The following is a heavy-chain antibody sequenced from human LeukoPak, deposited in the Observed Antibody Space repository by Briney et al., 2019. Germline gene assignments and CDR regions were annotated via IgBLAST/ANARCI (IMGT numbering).Heavy chain of an antibody. V-gene: IGHV4-34*01. J-gene: IGHJ4*02. D-gene: IGHD5-18*01. CDR3: ARGRIARLPFFDY. Sequence: PSETLSLTCAVYGGSFSGYYWSWIRQPPGKWLEWIGEINHSGSTNYNPSLKSRVTISVDTSKNQFSLKLSSVTAADTAVYYCARGRIARLPFFDYWGQGTLVTVSS. CDR2: INHSGST. CDR1: GGSFSGYY.